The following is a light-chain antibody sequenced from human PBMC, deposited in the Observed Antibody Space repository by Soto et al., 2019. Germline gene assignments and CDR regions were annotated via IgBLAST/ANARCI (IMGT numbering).Light chain of an antibody. CDR2: GAS. V-gene: IGKV3-20*01. J-gene: IGKJ1*01. CDR1: QIVTSSY. Sequence: EIVLTQSPGTLSLAPGERATLFCRVSQIVTSSYLAWYQQKPGQAPRLLIYGASSRATGIPDRFSGSGSGTDFTPTISRLEPEDFAVYYWQQHGSSPPSWTFGQGTKVEIK. CDR3: QQHGSSPPSWT.